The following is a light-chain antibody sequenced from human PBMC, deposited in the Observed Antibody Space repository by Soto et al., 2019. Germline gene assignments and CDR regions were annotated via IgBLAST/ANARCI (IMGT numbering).Light chain of an antibody. Sequence: DIPMTQSPSSLSASVGDRVTISCRASQGIGNDLGWHQQKPGKAPKRLIYAASSLQSGVPSRFSGSGSGTEFTLTISSLQPEDFATYYCLQYSSYPYTFGQGTKLEI. J-gene: IGKJ2*01. V-gene: IGKV1-17*01. CDR1: QGIGND. CDR2: AAS. CDR3: LQYSSYPYT.